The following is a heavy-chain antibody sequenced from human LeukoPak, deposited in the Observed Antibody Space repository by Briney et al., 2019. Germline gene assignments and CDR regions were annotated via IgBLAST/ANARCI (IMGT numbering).Heavy chain of an antibody. CDR2: ISGSGVST. Sequence: PGGSLRLSCAASGFTFSSFAMGWVRQAPGKGLEWVSTISGSGVSTNYADSVKGRFTFSRDNSKNTLYLQMNSLRAEDTAVYYCAKDLPDYGDYVEGYWGQGTLVTVSS. J-gene: IGHJ4*02. V-gene: IGHV3-23*01. CDR1: GFTFSSFA. D-gene: IGHD4-17*01. CDR3: AKDLPDYGDYVEGY.